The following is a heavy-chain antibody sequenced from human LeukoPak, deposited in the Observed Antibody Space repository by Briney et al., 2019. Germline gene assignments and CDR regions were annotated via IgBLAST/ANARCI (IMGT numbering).Heavy chain of an antibody. CDR3: ARGGTGYWYYFDY. V-gene: IGHV3-66*02. Sequence: GGSLRLSCAASGFTVSSNYMSWVRQAPGKGLEWVSVIYSGGSTYYADSVKGRFTISRDNSKNTLYLQMNSLGAEDTAVYYCARGGTGYWYYFDYWGQGTLVTVSS. J-gene: IGHJ4*02. D-gene: IGHD3/OR15-3a*01. CDR1: GFTVSSNY. CDR2: IYSGGST.